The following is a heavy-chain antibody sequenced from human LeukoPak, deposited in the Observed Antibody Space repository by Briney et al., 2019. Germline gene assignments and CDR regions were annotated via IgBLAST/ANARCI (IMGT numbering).Heavy chain of an antibody. J-gene: IGHJ4*02. CDR3: ARGYYDFWSGYYKLGDLDY. Sequence: GGSLRLSCAASGFTFSSYSMNWVRQAPGKGLEWVSSISSSSSYIYYADPVKGRFTISRDNAKNSLYLQMNSLRAEDTAVYYCARGYYDFWSGYYKLGDLDYWGQGTLVTVSS. CDR1: GFTFSSYS. D-gene: IGHD3-3*01. V-gene: IGHV3-21*01. CDR2: ISSSSSYI.